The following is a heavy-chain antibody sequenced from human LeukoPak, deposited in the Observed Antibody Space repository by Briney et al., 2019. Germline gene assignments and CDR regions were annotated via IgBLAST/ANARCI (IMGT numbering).Heavy chain of an antibody. CDR2: MNPNSGNT. CDR1: RYTFANFD. J-gene: IGHJ6*03. CDR3: ARGPQWRGDYYYIDV. D-gene: IGHD6-19*01. V-gene: IGHV1-8*01. Sequence: GASVKVSCKASRYTFANFDINWVRQATGQGLEWMGWMNPNSGNTGYAQKFQGRVTMTMNTSITTAYMELSSLISEDTAVYYCARGPQWRGDYYYIDVWGRGTTVTVSS.